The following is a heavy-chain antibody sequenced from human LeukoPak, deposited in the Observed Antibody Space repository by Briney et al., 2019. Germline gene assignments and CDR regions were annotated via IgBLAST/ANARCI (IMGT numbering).Heavy chain of an antibody. CDR3: GRDRTGSSYRDPDY. J-gene: IGHJ4*02. CDR1: GFTFSNDA. V-gene: IGHV3-30*04. Sequence: GGSLRLSCSASGFTFSNDAIHWVRQAPGKGLEWVTVISSDGTNTYYADSVRGRFTISRDNSRDTLYLQMNSLRAEDTAVYYCGRDRTGSSYRDPDYWGQGTLVTVSS. CDR2: ISSDGTNT. D-gene: IGHD3-10*01.